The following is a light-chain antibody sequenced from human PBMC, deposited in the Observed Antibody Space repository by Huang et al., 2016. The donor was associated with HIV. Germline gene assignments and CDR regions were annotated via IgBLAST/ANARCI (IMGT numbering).Light chain of an antibody. CDR1: QSVSSSY. CDR3: QQYGSSPPFT. Sequence: EIVLTQSPGTLSLSPGERATLSCRASQSVSSSYLAWYQQKPGQAPRPLLYGASSRATGIPDRFSGSGSGTDFTLTISRLEPEDFAVYYCQQYGSSPPFTFGPGTKVDIK. V-gene: IGKV3-20*01. CDR2: GAS. J-gene: IGKJ3*01.